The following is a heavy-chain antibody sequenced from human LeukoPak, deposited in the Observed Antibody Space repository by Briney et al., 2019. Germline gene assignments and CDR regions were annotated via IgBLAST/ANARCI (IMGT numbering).Heavy chain of an antibody. Sequence: GGSLRLSCAASGFTFSSYGMHWVRQAPGKGLEWVAFIRYDGSNKYYADSVKGRFTISRDNSKNTLYLQMNSLRAEDTAVYYCAKDGPLWSGASYFDYWGQGTLVTVSS. CDR3: AKDGPLWSGASYFDY. V-gene: IGHV3-30*02. CDR2: IRYDGSNK. CDR1: GFTFSSYG. J-gene: IGHJ4*02. D-gene: IGHD3-3*01.